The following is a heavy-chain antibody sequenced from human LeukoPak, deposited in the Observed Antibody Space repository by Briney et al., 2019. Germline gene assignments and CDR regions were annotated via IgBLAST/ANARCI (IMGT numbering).Heavy chain of an antibody. CDR1: GYTFTGYY. V-gene: IGHV1-2*02. D-gene: IGHD3-10*01. CDR3: ARARLLLLWFGELQDAFDI. Sequence: ASVKVSCKASGYTFTGYYMHWVRQAPGQGLEWMGWINPNSGGTNYAQKFQGRVTMTRDTSISTAYMELSRLRSDDTAVYYCARARLLLLWFGELQDAFDIWGQGTMVTVSS. J-gene: IGHJ3*02. CDR2: INPNSGGT.